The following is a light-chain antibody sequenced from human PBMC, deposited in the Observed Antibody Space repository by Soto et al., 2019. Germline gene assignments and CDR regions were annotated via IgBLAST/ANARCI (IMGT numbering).Light chain of an antibody. V-gene: IGKV1-17*01. J-gene: IGKJ1*01. CDR1: QGIRDS. CDR3: LRHNSYPQT. CDR2: AAS. Sequence: DIQMTQSPSSLSASVGDRVTITCRASQGIRDSLGWYQQKPGKAPKRLIYAASSLQSGVSSRFSGSGSGTDFTLKISSLQPEDFATDYCLRHNSYPQTSGEGNKVVI.